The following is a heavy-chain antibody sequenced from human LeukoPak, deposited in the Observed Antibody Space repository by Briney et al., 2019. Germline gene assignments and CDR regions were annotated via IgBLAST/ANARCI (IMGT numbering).Heavy chain of an antibody. Sequence: GGSLRLSCPASGFTFSSYAMHWVRQAPGKGLEWVAVISYDGSNKYYAVSVTGRFTISRDNSKNTLYLQMNSLRAEDTAVYYCVGYCSGGSCSNWGQGTLVTVSS. CDR3: VGYCSGGSCSN. J-gene: IGHJ4*02. CDR1: GFTFSSYA. D-gene: IGHD2-15*01. V-gene: IGHV3-30*04. CDR2: ISYDGSNK.